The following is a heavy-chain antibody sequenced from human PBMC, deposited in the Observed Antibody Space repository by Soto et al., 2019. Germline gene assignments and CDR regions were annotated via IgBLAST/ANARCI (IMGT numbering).Heavy chain of an antibody. V-gene: IGHV3-30-3*01. D-gene: IGHD3-3*01. Sequence: QVQLVESGGGVVQPGRSLRLSCAASGFTFSSYAMHWVRQAPGKGLEWVAVISYDGSNKYYADSVKSRFTISRDNSKNTLYLQMNSLIAEDTAVYYCARAPNFWSGYLDYWGQGTLVTVSS. CDR3: ARAPNFWSGYLDY. J-gene: IGHJ4*02. CDR1: GFTFSSYA. CDR2: ISYDGSNK.